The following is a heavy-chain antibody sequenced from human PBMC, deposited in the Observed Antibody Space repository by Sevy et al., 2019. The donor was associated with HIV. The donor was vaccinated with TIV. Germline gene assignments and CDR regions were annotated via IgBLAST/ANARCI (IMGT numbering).Heavy chain of an antibody. CDR1: GFSFSHYA. Sequence: GGSLRLSCAVSGFSFSHYAFHWVRQAPGKGLEWVSLISYDGTYKYYADSVKGRFTTSRDNSKNTLYLQMNSLRGNDTAVYYCARVAVSYCTNDYYHRFDYWGPGALVTVSS. D-gene: IGHD2-8*01. CDR2: ISYDGTYK. CDR3: ARVAVSYCTNDYYHRFDY. J-gene: IGHJ4*02. V-gene: IGHV3-30-3*01.